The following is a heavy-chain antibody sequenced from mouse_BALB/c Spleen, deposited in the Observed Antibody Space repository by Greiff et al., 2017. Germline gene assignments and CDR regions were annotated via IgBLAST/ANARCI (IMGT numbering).Heavy chain of an antibody. Sequence: EVKVVESGGGLVKPGGSLKLSCAASGFTFSSYAMSWVRQTPEKRLEWVATISSGGSYTYYPDSVKGRFTISRDNAKNTLYLQMSSLRSEDTAMYYCASLAELDAMDYWGQGTSVTVSS. D-gene: IGHD3-1*01. CDR2: ISSGGSYT. CDR3: ASLAELDAMDY. V-gene: IGHV5-9-3*01. CDR1: GFTFSSYA. J-gene: IGHJ4*01.